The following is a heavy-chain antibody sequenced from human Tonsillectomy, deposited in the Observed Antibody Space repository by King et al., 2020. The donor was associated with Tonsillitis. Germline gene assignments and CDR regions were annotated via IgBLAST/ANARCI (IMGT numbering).Heavy chain of an antibody. Sequence: QLQESGPGLVKPSQTLSLTCTVSGGSIGRGDFFWGWIRQPPGKGLECLGYIYHSGSTSHNPSLKSRLTISVDTSENQFSLRLRSVTAADTAVYYCARVEDSSGWFDPWGQGTLVTVSS. CDR2: IYHSGST. CDR3: ARVEDSSGWFDP. V-gene: IGHV4-30-4*01. J-gene: IGHJ5*02. D-gene: IGHD6-19*01. CDR1: GGSIGRGDFF.